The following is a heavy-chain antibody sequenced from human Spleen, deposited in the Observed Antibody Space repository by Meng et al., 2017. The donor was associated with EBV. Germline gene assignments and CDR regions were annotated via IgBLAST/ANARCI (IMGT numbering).Heavy chain of an antibody. D-gene: IGHD6-25*01. J-gene: IGHJ4*02. CDR1: GFIFSIYW. V-gene: IGHV3-74*01. CDR2: INEDGRTT. Sequence: EELLGSGGDFVQPGGSLRLSCAASGFIFSIYWMHWVRQAPGKGLVWVSRINEDGRTTTYADSVRGRFTISRDNTKNTLYLQMNSLGAEDTAVYFCSRDLVGSYDDWGQGTLVTVSS. CDR3: SRDLVGSYDD.